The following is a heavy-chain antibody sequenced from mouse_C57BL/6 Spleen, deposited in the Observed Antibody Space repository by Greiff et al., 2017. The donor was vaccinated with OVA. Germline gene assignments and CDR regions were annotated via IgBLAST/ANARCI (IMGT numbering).Heavy chain of an antibody. D-gene: IGHD2-1*01. Sequence: EVQVVESGGGLVKPGGSLKLSCAASGFTFSSYAMSWVRQTPEKRLEWVATISDGGSYTYYPDNVKGRFTISRDNAKNNLYLQMSHLKSEDTAMYYCARVYYGNYGYFDVWGTGTTVTVSS. CDR2: ISDGGSYT. V-gene: IGHV5-4*01. CDR1: GFTFSSYA. J-gene: IGHJ1*03. CDR3: ARVYYGNYGYFDV.